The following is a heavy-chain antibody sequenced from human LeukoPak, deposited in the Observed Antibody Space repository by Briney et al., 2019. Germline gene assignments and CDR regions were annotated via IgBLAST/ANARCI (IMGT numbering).Heavy chain of an antibody. CDR2: IYTSGST. CDR3: ARGATGYSSGWPFDY. D-gene: IGHD6-19*01. J-gene: IGHJ4*02. Sequence: SETLSLTCTVSGGSISSYYWSWIRQPAGKGLESIGRIYTSGSTNYNPSLKSRVTMSVDTSKNQFSLKLSSVTAADTAVYYCARGATGYSSGWPFDYWGQGTLVTVSS. V-gene: IGHV4-4*07. CDR1: GGSISSYY.